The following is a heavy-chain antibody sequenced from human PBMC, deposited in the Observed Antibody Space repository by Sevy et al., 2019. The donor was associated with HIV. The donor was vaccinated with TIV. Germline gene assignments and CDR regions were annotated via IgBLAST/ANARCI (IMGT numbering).Heavy chain of an antibody. D-gene: IGHD2-15*01. Sequence: ASVKLSCKASGGTFSSYPISWVRQAPGQGLEWMGRIIPIFGTANYAQKFQGRVTITADEATNTAYMELSSLRSEDTAVYYCARDHGVASNYYYNMDVWGKGTTVTVSS. CDR3: ARDHGVASNYYYNMDV. CDR1: GGTFSSYP. V-gene: IGHV1-69*13. CDR2: IIPIFGTA. J-gene: IGHJ6*03.